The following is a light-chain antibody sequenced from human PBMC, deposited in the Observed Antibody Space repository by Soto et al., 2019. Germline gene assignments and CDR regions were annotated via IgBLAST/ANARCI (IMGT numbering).Light chain of an antibody. J-gene: IGKJ1*01. CDR1: QTISSW. CDR3: QHYTSYSEA. Sequence: DIQMTQSPSTLTGSVGDRVTITCRASQTISSWLAWYQQKPGKAPKLLIYKASTLKSGVPSRFSGSGSGTEFTLTICSLQPDDFATYYCQHYTSYSEAFGQGTKVDI. CDR2: KAS. V-gene: IGKV1-5*03.